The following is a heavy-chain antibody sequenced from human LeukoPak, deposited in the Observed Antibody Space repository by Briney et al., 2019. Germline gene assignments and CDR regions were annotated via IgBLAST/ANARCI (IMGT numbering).Heavy chain of an antibody. Sequence: ASVKVSCKASGCTFTGYYMHWVRQAPGQGLEWMGWINPSSGGTSYAQRFQGRVTMTRDTSITTAYMELSSLRSDDTAVYYCAREEVGATRDDLDYWGQGTLVTVSS. CDR1: GCTFTGYY. V-gene: IGHV1-2*02. CDR2: INPSSGGT. J-gene: IGHJ4*02. CDR3: AREEVGATRDDLDY. D-gene: IGHD1-26*01.